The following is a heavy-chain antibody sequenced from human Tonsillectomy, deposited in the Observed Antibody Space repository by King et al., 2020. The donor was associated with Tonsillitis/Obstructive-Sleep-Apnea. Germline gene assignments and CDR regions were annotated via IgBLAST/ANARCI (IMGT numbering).Heavy chain of an antibody. CDR1: GGSISSYS. Sequence: QLQESGPGLVKPSETLSLTCTVSGGSISSYSWSWIRQPPGKGLEWIGYIYYSGSTNYNPSLKSRVTISVDTSKNQFSLKLSSVTAADTAVYYCARDLAPRGGLPPEGMDVWGQGTTVTVSS. J-gene: IGHJ6*02. V-gene: IGHV4-59*01. CDR2: IYYSGST. D-gene: IGHD3-16*01. CDR3: ARDLAPRGGLPPEGMDV.